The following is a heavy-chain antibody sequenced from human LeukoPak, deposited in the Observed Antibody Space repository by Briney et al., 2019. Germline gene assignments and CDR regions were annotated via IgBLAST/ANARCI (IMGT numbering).Heavy chain of an antibody. CDR3: ARGHEGSGLGEFLFDY. J-gene: IGHJ4*02. D-gene: IGHD3-10*01. Sequence: GASVKVSCKASGYTFTSYYMHWVRQAPGQGLEWMGIINPSGGSTSYAQKFQGRVTMTRDTSTSTVYMELSSLRSEDTAVYYCARGHEGSGLGEFLFDYWGQGTLVTVSS. V-gene: IGHV1-46*01. CDR2: INPSGGST. CDR1: GYTFTSYY.